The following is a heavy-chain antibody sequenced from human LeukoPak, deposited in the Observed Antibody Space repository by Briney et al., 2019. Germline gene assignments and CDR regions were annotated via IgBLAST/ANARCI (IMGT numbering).Heavy chain of an antibody. D-gene: IGHD3-3*01. Sequence: PGGSLRLSCAASGFTFDDYAMHWVRQAPGKGLEWVSGISWNSGSIGYADSVKGRFTISRDNAKNSLYLQMNSLRAEDTAVYYCARKRYYDFWSGYYGGLFFDYWGQGTLVTVSS. J-gene: IGHJ4*02. CDR2: ISWNSGSI. V-gene: IGHV3-9*01. CDR3: ARKRYYDFWSGYYGGLFFDY. CDR1: GFTFDDYA.